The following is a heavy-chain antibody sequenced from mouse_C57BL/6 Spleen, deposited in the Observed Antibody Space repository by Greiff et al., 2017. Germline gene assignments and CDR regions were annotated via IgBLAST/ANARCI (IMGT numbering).Heavy chain of an antibody. Sequence: DVMLVESGGGLVKPGGSLKLSCAASGFTFSSYTMSWVRQTPEKRLEWVATISGGGGNTYYPDSVKGRFTISRDNAKNTLYLQMSSLKSEDTALYYCARRSYYSNYVDYFDYWGQGTTLTVSS. CDR2: ISGGGGNT. CDR1: GFTFSSYT. CDR3: ARRSYYSNYVDYFDY. V-gene: IGHV5-9*01. J-gene: IGHJ2*01. D-gene: IGHD2-5*01.